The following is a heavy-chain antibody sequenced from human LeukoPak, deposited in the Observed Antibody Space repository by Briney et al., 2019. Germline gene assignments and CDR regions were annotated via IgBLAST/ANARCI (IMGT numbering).Heavy chain of an antibody. V-gene: IGHV3-66*01. CDR2: IYSGGST. CDR1: GFTVSTNY. CDR3: ARLYGVESFHFHY. J-gene: IGHJ4*02. D-gene: IGHD4-17*01. Sequence: GGSLRLSCAASGFTVSTNYMSWVRQAPGKGLERVSVIYSGGSTYYADSVKGRFTISRDNSKNTLYLQMNSLRAEDTAVYYCARLYGVESFHFHYWGQGTLVTVSS.